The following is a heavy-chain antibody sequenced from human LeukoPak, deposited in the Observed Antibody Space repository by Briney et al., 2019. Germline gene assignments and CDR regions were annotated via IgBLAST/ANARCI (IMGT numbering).Heavy chain of an antibody. CDR1: GSTFSTFA. CDR2: ISSNGGST. D-gene: IGHD2-2*01. Sequence: GGSLRLSCSVSGSTFSTFAMHWVRQAPGKGLEYVSGISSNGGSTYYADSVKGRFTISRDNSKNTLYLQMNSLRAEDTAVYYCATALYCSSTNCYLDYWGQGTLVTVSS. J-gene: IGHJ4*02. V-gene: IGHV3-64*04. CDR3: ATALYCSSTNCYLDY.